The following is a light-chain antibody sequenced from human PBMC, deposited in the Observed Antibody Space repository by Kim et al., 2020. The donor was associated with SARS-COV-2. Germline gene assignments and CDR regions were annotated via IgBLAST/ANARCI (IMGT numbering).Light chain of an antibody. J-gene: IGLJ1*01. CDR2: RNN. Sequence: QSVVTQPPSASGTPGQRVTISCSGSSSNIGTNTVNWYQQLPGTAPKLLIYRNNQRPSGVPDRFSGSKSGTSASLAISGLQSEDEADYYCAACDDNLNGRYVFGTGTKVTVL. CDR1: SSNIGTNT. CDR3: AACDDNLNGRYV. V-gene: IGLV1-44*01.